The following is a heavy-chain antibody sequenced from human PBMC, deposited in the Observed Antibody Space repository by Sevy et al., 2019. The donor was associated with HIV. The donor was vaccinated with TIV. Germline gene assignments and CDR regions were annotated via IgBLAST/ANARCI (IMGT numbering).Heavy chain of an antibody. CDR2: ISSRSSEI. CDR3: AGDFMPVASAGTGALGV. V-gene: IGHV3-11*05. Sequence: GGSLRLSCVASGFIFRDRYMSWIRQAPGKGLEWVSFISSRSSEINYADSVKGRFTFSRDNAKNSLYLQMNSLRAEDTAVYYWAGDFMPVASAGTGALGVWGQGTAVTVSS. J-gene: IGHJ6*02. D-gene: IGHD6-13*01. CDR1: GFIFRDRY.